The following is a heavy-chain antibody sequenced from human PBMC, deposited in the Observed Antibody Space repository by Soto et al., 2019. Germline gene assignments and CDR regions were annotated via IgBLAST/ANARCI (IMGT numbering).Heavy chain of an antibody. Sequence: SETLSLTCTVSGGSISSGDSYWSWIRQHPRKGLECIGYIYSRGSTYYNPSLRSRVTISIDTSKNQFSLKLTSVTAADTAVYYCARLTTVTTSNVFDSWGRGTRVTVSS. V-gene: IGHV4-31*03. CDR2: IYSRGST. CDR3: ARLTTVTTSNVFDS. D-gene: IGHD1-1*01. J-gene: IGHJ4*02. CDR1: GGSISSGDSY.